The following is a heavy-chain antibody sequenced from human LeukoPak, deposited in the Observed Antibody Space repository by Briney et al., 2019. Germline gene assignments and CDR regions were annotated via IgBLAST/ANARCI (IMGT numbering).Heavy chain of an antibody. CDR3: ARAGYSYGTGYYFDY. CDR1: GGSISSYY. J-gene: IGHJ4*02. CDR2: IYYTGAT. V-gene: IGHV4-59*01. D-gene: IGHD5-18*01. Sequence: PSETLSLTCTVSGGSISSYYWSWIRLPPGKGLERIGYIYYTGATYYNPCLNSRVTISLDTSKNQFSLNLSSVTAADAAVYYCARAGYSYGTGYYFDYWGQGALVTVSS.